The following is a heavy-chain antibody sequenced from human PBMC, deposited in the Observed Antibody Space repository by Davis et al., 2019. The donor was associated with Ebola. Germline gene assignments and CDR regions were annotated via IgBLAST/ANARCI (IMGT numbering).Heavy chain of an antibody. Sequence: KVSCKGSGYSFTSYWIGWVRQMPGKGLEWMGIIYPGDSDTRYSPSFQGQVTISADKSISTAYLQWSSLKASDTAMYYCAGVVPRNPETVAEYQGGSYWDWFDPWGQGTLVTVSS. J-gene: IGHJ5*02. V-gene: IGHV5-51*01. CDR3: AGVVPRNPETVAEYQGGSYWDWFDP. CDR2: IYPGDSDT. D-gene: IGHD1-26*01. CDR1: GYSFTSYW.